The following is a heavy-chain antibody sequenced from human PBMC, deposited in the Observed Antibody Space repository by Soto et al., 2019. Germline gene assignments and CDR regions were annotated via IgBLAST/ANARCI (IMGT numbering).Heavy chain of an antibody. D-gene: IGHD2-2*02. V-gene: IGHV3-30-3*01. Sequence: GGSLRLSCAASGFTFSSYAMHWVRQAPGKGLEWVAVISYDGSNKYYADSVKGRFTISRDNSKNTLYLQMNSLRAEDTAVYYCARDKGYCSSTSCYTDYYYGMDVWGQGTTVTVSS. CDR3: ARDKGYCSSTSCYTDYYYGMDV. CDR2: ISYDGSNK. J-gene: IGHJ6*02. CDR1: GFTFSSYA.